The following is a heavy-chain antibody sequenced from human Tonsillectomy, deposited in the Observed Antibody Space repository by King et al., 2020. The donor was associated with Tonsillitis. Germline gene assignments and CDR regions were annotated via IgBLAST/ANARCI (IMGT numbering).Heavy chain of an antibody. J-gene: IGHJ6*02. CDR1: GGSIGNYF. D-gene: IGHD2-15*01. CDR2: IFYSGST. CDR3: ARHLAYGGDCSGGSCYPRYYYYAMDV. V-gene: IGHV4-59*08. Sequence: VQLQESGPGLVKPSETLSLTCTVSGGSIGNYFWSWIRQPPGKGLEWIGYIFYSGSTNYNPSLKSRVYISVDTSKNQFSLKLSSVTAADTAVYYCARHLAYGGDCSGGSCYPRYYYYAMDVWGQGTTVTVSS.